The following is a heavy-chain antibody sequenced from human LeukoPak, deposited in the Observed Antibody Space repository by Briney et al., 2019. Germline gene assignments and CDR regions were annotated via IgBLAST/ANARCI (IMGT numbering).Heavy chain of an antibody. Sequence: SQTLSLTCTVSGGSISSGDYSWSWIRQPPGKGLEWVGYIYYSGSTYYNPSLKSRFTISVDTSKNQFSLKLSSVTAADTAVYYCAREDIVVGDSSGYYPGGFDYWGQGTLVTVSS. D-gene: IGHD3-22*01. CDR1: GGSISSGDYS. CDR3: AREDIVVGDSSGYYPGGFDY. CDR2: IYYSGST. V-gene: IGHV4-30-4*01. J-gene: IGHJ4*02.